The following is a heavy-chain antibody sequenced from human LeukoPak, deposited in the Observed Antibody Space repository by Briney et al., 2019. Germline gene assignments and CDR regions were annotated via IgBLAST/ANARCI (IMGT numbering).Heavy chain of an antibody. Sequence: SETLSLTCTVSGGSISSGTFSWGWIRQPPGKGLEWIGYIYYSGSTNYNPSLKSRVTISVDTSKNQFSLKLSSVTAADTAVYYCAEFIAAAGTGWFDPWGQGTLVTVSS. CDR2: IYYSGST. V-gene: IGHV4-61*01. J-gene: IGHJ5*02. CDR3: AEFIAAAGTGWFDP. CDR1: GGSISSGTFS. D-gene: IGHD6-13*01.